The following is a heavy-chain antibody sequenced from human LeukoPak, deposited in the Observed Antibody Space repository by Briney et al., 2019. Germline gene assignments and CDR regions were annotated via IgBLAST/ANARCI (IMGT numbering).Heavy chain of an antibody. CDR2: IYHSGST. CDR3: ARGTCSSTSCYSILLDV. CDR1: GGSISSSNW. V-gene: IGHV4-4*02. J-gene: IGHJ6*04. Sequence: SETLSLTCAVSGGSISSSNWWSWVRQPPGKGLEWIGEIYHSGSTNYNPSLKSRVTISVDKSKNQFSLKLSSVTAADTAVYYCARGTCSSTSCYSILLDVWGKGTTVTVSS. D-gene: IGHD2-2*02.